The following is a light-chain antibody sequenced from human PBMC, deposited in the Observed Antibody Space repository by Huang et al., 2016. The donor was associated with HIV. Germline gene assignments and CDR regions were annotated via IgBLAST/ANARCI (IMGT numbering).Light chain of an antibody. CDR3: QQYSTFPLT. Sequence: DIQMTQSPSTLSASVGDRVTITCRASQSISTWLAWYQQKPGQAPKLLIYDASYLESGGPPRFSGSGSGTEFTLTINSLQPDNFATYYCQQYSTFPLTFGGGTKVEIK. CDR2: DAS. V-gene: IGKV1-5*01. CDR1: QSISTW. J-gene: IGKJ4*01.